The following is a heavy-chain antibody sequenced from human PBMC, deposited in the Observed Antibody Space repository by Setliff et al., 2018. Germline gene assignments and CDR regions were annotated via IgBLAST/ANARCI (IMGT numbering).Heavy chain of an antibody. CDR1: GYTFTNHY. Sequence: RASVKVSCKASGYTFTNHYMHWVRQAPGQGLEWMGMINPGGGSTTYAQKFQGRVTMTRDTSTSTVYMELSSLRTEDTAVYYCARVRDCSGGICHRGFHHYMDVWGKGTTVTVS. CDR2: INPGGGST. J-gene: IGHJ6*03. V-gene: IGHV1-46*01. CDR3: ARVRDCSGGICHRGFHHYMDV. D-gene: IGHD2-15*01.